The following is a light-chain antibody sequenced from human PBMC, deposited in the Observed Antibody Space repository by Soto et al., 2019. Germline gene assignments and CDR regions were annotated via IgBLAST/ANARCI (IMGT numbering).Light chain of an antibody. CDR3: PHYNSYPWT. V-gene: IGKV1-5*03. J-gene: IGKJ1*01. Sequence: DIQMTQSPSTLSASVGDRVTITCRASQSISSWLAWYQQKPGKAPKLLIYKASSLESGVPARFSGSGAGTEFTLNISSLQTDDFATFYCPHYNSYPWTFGQGTKVEI. CDR1: QSISSW. CDR2: KAS.